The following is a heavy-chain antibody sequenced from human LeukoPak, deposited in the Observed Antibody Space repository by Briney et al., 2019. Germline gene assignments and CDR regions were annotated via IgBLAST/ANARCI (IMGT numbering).Heavy chain of an antibody. CDR1: GYSISSGYY. CDR2: IHHSGTN. CDR3: ARDIVRGKDAFDI. V-gene: IGHV4-38-2*02. Sequence: SETLSLTCTVSGYSISSGYYWGWIRQSPGEGLEWIGIIHHSGTNHYNPSLKSRVTMSVDTSKNQFSLRLSSVTAADTAVYYCARDIVRGKDAFDIWGQGTTVAVSS. D-gene: IGHD3-10*01. J-gene: IGHJ3*02.